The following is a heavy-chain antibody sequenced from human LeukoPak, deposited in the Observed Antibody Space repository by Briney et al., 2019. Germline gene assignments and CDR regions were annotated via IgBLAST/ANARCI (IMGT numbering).Heavy chain of an antibody. CDR1: GYTFTSYD. CDR3: ARSAGRGIAARRAVDY. D-gene: IGHD6-6*01. J-gene: IGHJ4*02. V-gene: IGHV1-8*03. Sequence: ASVKVSCKASGYTFTSYDINWVRQATGQGLGWMGWMNPNSGNTGYAQKFQGRVTITRNTSISTAYMELSSLRSEDTAVYYCARSAGRGIAARRAVDYWGQGTLVTVSS. CDR2: MNPNSGNT.